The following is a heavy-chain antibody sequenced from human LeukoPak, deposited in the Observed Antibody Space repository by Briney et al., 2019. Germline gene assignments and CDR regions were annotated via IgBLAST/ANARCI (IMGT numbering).Heavy chain of an antibody. CDR1: GFTFISDA. D-gene: IGHD6-13*01. CDR3: ARPLDSSNNYFDY. V-gene: IGHV3-23*01. J-gene: IGHJ4*02. Sequence: GGSLRLSWAGSGFTFISDARSGVRQAPGKGREWVSAISGSGDATYYADSVKGRFTLSRDNSKSTLYLQMSSLRAEDTAVYYCARPLDSSNNYFDYWRQGTLVTVSA. CDR2: ISGSGDAT.